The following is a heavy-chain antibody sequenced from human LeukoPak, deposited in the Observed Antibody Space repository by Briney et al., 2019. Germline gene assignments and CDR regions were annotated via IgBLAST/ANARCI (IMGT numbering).Heavy chain of an antibody. Sequence: GGSLRLSCAAPGFTFSSYSMNWVRQAPGKGLEWVSSISSSSSYIYYADSVKGRFTISRDNAKTSLYLQMNSLRAEDTAVYYCARVRRFDSGYDSRAPNWFDPWGQGTLVTVSS. CDR1: GFTFSSYS. CDR2: ISSSSSYI. D-gene: IGHD5-12*01. CDR3: ARVRRFDSGYDSRAPNWFDP. J-gene: IGHJ5*02. V-gene: IGHV3-21*01.